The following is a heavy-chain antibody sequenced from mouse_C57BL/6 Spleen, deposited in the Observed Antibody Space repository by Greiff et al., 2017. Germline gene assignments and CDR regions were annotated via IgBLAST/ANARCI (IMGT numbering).Heavy chain of an antibody. V-gene: IGHV1-50*01. CDR2: IDPSDSYT. J-gene: IGHJ4*01. CDR3: ARPRGAMDY. Sequence: QVQLQQPGAELVKPGASVKLSCKASGYTFTSYWMQWVKQRPGQGLEWIGEIDPSDSYTNYNQKFKGKATLTVDTSSSTAYMQLSSLTSEDSAVYYCARPRGAMDYWGQGTSVPVSS. D-gene: IGHD3-3*01. CDR1: GYTFTSYW.